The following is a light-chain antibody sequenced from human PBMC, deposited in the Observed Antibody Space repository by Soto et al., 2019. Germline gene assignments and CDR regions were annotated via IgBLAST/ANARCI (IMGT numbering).Light chain of an antibody. CDR1: QSVNSR. Sequence: IVLTQSLATLSLSQGERATLSCRARQSVNSRLAWYQHKPGQAPRLLISGASSRATGIPDRFSGSGSATDFTLTISRLEPEDFALYYCQHYGRSPITFGQGTRLEI. V-gene: IGKV3-20*01. J-gene: IGKJ5*01. CDR2: GAS. CDR3: QHYGRSPIT.